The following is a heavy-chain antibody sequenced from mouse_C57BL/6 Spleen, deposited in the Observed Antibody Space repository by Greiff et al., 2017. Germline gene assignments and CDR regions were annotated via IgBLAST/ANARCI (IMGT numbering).Heavy chain of an antibody. Sequence: EVQLQESGAELVRPGASVKLSCTASGFNIKDDYMHWVKQRPEQGLEWIGWIDPENGDTEYASKFQGKATITADTSSNTAYLQLSSLTSEDTAVYYCIPYGSSYNFDYWGQGTTLTVSS. CDR3: IPYGSSYNFDY. J-gene: IGHJ2*01. CDR1: GFNIKDDY. D-gene: IGHD1-1*01. V-gene: IGHV14-4*01. CDR2: IDPENGDT.